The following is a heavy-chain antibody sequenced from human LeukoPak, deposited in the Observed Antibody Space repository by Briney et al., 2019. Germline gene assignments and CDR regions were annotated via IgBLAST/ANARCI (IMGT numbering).Heavy chain of an antibody. D-gene: IGHD5-18*01. V-gene: IGHV4-59*05. J-gene: IGHJ4*02. Sequence: PSETLSLTCTVSGGSISSYYWSWIRQSPGKGLEWIGSIYYNGNTYYNSPLKSRLTIALDTSRNQFSLKLTSVTAADTAVYFCARHRKVDTAGDYWGQGTLVTVSS. CDR2: IYYNGNT. CDR3: ARHRKVDTAGDY. CDR1: GGSISSYY.